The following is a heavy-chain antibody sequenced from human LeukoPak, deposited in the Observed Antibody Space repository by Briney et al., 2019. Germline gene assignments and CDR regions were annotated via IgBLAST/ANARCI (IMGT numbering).Heavy chain of an antibody. J-gene: IGHJ3*02. D-gene: IGHD4-17*01. V-gene: IGHV3-23*01. CDR3: AKDKAHDYGDQGTFDI. Sequence: QPGGSLRLSCAASGFTFSSYAMTWVRQAPRKGLEWVSGISGSGGSTYYADSVKGRFTISKDNSRNTLYLQMNSLRAEDTALYYCAKDKAHDYGDQGTFDIWGQGTMVTVSS. CDR2: ISGSGGST. CDR1: GFTFSSYA.